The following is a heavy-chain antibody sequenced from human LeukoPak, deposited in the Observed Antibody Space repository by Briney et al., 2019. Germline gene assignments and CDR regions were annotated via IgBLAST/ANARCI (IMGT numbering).Heavy chain of an antibody. CDR2: IYYSGST. V-gene: IGHV4-39*07. CDR1: GGSISSSSYY. D-gene: IGHD2-2*01. CDR3: ARGSICSSTSCYLSASYYYYYMDV. J-gene: IGHJ6*03. Sequence: SETLSLTCTVSGGSISSSSYYWGWIRQPPGKGLEWIGSIYYSGSTYYNPSLKSRVTMSVDTSKNQFSLKLSSVTAADTAVYYCARGSICSSTSCYLSASYYYYYMDVWGKGTTVTVSS.